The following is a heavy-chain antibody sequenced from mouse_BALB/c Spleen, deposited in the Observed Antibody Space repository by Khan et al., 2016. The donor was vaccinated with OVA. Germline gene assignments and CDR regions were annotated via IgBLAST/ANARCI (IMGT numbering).Heavy chain of an antibody. CDR3: ARTARIKY. J-gene: IGHJ2*01. CDR2: ISYSGST. Sequence: VQLQQSGPGLVKPSQSLSLTCTVTGYSITSGYGWNWIRQFPGNKLEWMGYISYSGSTNYNPSLKSRISITRDTSKNQFFLQLNSVTTEDTATYYCARTARIKYWGQGTTLTVSS. D-gene: IGHD1-2*01. V-gene: IGHV3-2*02. CDR1: GYSITSGYG.